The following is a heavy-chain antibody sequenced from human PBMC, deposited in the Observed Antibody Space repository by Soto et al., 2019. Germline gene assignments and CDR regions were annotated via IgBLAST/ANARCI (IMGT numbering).Heavy chain of an antibody. D-gene: IGHD3-22*01. CDR1: GFTFSNYA. CDR2: ICGSGGWT. CDR3: ARDMFESSGYSFGPLSH. Sequence: PGRALRLSSAAFGFTFSNYAMSWVLQATGEWVEWVSAICGSGGWTYYADSLKGRFTIPRDDSQNTVFLQMGSLRLEDTAVYYCARDMFESSGYSFGPLSHWGQGSVVTVSS. J-gene: IGHJ4*02. V-gene: IGHV3-23*01.